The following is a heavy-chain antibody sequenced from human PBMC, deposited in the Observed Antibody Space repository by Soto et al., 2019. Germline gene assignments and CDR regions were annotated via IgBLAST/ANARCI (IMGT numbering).Heavy chain of an antibody. D-gene: IGHD6-19*01. CDR3: ARDRVAVAYNWFDP. CDR2: MNANNGNT. CDR1: GYTFTSYD. J-gene: IGHJ5*02. Sequence: ASVKVSCKASGYTFTSYDINWVRQATGQRLEWMGWMNANNGNTEYAQKFQGRVTITRDTSASTAYMELSSLRSEDTAVYYCARDRVAVAYNWFDPWGQGTLVTVSS. V-gene: IGHV1-3*01.